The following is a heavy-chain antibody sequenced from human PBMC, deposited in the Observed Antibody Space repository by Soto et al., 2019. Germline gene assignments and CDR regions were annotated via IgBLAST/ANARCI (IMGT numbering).Heavy chain of an antibody. J-gene: IGHJ6*03. V-gene: IGHV4-39*01. D-gene: IGHD1-20*01. CDR1: GGSISSSSYY. Sequence: SETLSLTCTVSGGSISSSSYYWGWIRQPPGKGLEWIGSIYYSGSTYYNPSLKSRVTISVDTSKNQFSLKLSSVTAADTAVYYCARHKDNWKTGYYYYYMDVWGKGTTVTVSS. CDR3: ARHKDNWKTGYYYYYMDV. CDR2: IYYSGST.